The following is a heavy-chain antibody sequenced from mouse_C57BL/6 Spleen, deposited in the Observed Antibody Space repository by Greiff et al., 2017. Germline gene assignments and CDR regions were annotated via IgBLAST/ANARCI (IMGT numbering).Heavy chain of an antibody. D-gene: IGHD1-1*01. V-gene: IGHV1-63*01. CDR2: IYPGGGYT. CDR1: GYTFTNYW. CDR3: ARGNYYGSSYGYFDV. J-gene: IGHJ1*03. Sequence: QVQLQQSGAELVRPGTSVKMSCKASGYTFTNYWIGWAKQRPGHGLEWIGDIYPGGGYTNYNEKFKGKATLTGDKSSSTAYMQFSSLTSEDSAIYYCARGNYYGSSYGYFDVWGTGTTVTVSS.